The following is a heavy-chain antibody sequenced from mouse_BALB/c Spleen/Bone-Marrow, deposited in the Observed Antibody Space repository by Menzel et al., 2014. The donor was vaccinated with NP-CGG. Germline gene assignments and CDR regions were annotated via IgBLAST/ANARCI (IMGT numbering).Heavy chain of an antibody. CDR1: GFDFSRYW. CDR3: ARPDYYGYLNY. J-gene: IGHJ2*01. D-gene: IGHD1-1*01. V-gene: IGHV4-1*02. Sequence: EVQLVEFGGGLVQPGGSLKLSCAASGFDFSRYWMSWVRRAPGKGLEWIGEINPDSRTINYSPSLKDKFIISRDNAKNTLYLRLNKVRSEDTALYYCARPDYYGYLNYWGRGTTLTVSS. CDR2: INPDSRTI.